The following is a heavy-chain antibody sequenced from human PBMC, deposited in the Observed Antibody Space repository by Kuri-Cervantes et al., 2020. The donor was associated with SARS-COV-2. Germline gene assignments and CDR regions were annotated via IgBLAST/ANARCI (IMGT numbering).Heavy chain of an antibody. D-gene: IGHD1-1*01. CDR3: AKDNSENGRGYWYFDL. V-gene: IGHV3-23*01. J-gene: IGHJ2*01. CDR2: ISSGGSST. CDR1: GFTFSDYA. Sequence: GESLKISCAASGFTFSDYAMSWVRQAPGKGLEWVSGISSGGSSTYYPDSVKGRFTISRDNYKNTLYLQMSSLRAEDTAVYYCAKDNSENGRGYWYFDLWGRGTLVTVSS.